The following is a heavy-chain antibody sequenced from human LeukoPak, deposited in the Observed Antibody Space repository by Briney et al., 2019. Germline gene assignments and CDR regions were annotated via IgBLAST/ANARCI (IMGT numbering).Heavy chain of an antibody. CDR2: ISYDGSNK. D-gene: IGHD2-15*01. V-gene: IGHV3-30*18. Sequence: GGSLRLSCAASGFTFSTYVMHWVRQAPGKGLEWVAVISYDGSNKYYADSVKGRFTISRDNSKNTLYLQMNSLRAEDTAVYYCAKDVCGSCYSVDYWGQGTLVTVSS. CDR1: GFTFSTYV. CDR3: AKDVCGSCYSVDY. J-gene: IGHJ4*02.